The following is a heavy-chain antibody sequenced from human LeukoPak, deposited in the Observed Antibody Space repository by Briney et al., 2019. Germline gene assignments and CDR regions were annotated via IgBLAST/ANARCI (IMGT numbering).Heavy chain of an antibody. CDR1: GFTFSSYG. J-gene: IGHJ4*02. CDR2: ISYDGSNK. Sequence: PGGSLRLSCAASGFTFSSYGMHWVRQAPGKGLEWVAVISYDGSNKYYADSVKGRFTISRDNSKNTLYLQMNSLRAEDTAVYYCAKETGLLWFGELLALDYWDQGTLVTVSS. D-gene: IGHD3-10*01. CDR3: AKETGLLWFGELLALDY. V-gene: IGHV3-30*18.